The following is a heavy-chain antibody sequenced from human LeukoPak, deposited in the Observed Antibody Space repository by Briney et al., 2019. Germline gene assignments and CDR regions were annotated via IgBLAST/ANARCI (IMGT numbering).Heavy chain of an antibody. J-gene: IGHJ4*02. D-gene: IGHD3-22*01. CDR2: IYYSGST. Sequence: PSETLSLTCTVSGGSISSSSYYWGWTRQPPGKGREWIGSIYYSGSTYYNPSLKSRVTISVDTSKNQFSLKLSSVTAADTAVYYCARQGRLLLQYYFDYWGQGTLVTVSS. V-gene: IGHV4-39*01. CDR1: GGSISSSSYY. CDR3: ARQGRLLLQYYFDY.